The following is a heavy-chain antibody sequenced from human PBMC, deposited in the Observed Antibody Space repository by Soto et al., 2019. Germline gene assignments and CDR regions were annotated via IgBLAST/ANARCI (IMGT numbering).Heavy chain of an antibody. D-gene: IGHD3-3*01. V-gene: IGHV3-23*01. Sequence: GESLKISCAASGFTFSSYAMSWVRQAPGKGLELVSAISGSGGSTYYADSVKGRFTITRDNSKNTLYLQMNSLRAEDTAVYYCAKPFDYDFWSGYYNFDSWGQGTLVTVSS. CDR1: GFTFSSYA. J-gene: IGHJ4*02. CDR2: ISGSGGST. CDR3: AKPFDYDFWSGYYNFDS.